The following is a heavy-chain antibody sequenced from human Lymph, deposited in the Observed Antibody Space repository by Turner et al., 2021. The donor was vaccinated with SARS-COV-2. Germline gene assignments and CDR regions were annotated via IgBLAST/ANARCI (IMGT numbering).Heavy chain of an antibody. J-gene: IGHJ4*02. CDR2: ISSSSSYI. D-gene: IGHD4-17*01. Sequence: EVQLVESGGGLVTPGGSLRLSCAASGFTFSSYSMNWVRQAPGKGLECVSSISSSSSYIYYADSVKGRFTISRDNAKNSLYLQMNSLRAEDTAVYYCARGDYGDYGTVYFDYWGQGTLVTVSS. V-gene: IGHV3-21*01. CDR3: ARGDYGDYGTVYFDY. CDR1: GFTFSSYS.